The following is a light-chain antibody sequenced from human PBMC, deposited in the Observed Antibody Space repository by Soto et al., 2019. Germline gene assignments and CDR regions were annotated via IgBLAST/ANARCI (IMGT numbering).Light chain of an antibody. CDR3: QQSDNLPLT. J-gene: IGKJ4*01. V-gene: IGKV1-33*01. Sequence: DTQMTQSPSSLSASVGDRVTITCQASQGIAKYLHWYQQKPGKAPKLLIYPASNLQTGVPSRFSGSGAGTEFTCTISSLQPEDIASYYCQQSDNLPLTFGGGTKVEIK. CDR1: QGIAKY. CDR2: PAS.